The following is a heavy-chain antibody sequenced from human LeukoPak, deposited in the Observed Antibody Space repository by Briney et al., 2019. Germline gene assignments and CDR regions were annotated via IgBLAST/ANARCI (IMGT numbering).Heavy chain of an antibody. CDR2: ISSTSGSTI. D-gene: IGHD2-2*01. J-gene: IGHJ4*02. Sequence: GGSLRLSCAASGFTFSRYEMNWVRQAPGKGLEWVSYISSTSGSTIYYADSVKGRFTISRDNAKNSLYLQMNSLRAEDTAVYYCARRYCSSTSCLLDYWGQGTLVTVSS. CDR1: GFTFSRYE. V-gene: IGHV3-48*03. CDR3: ARRYCSSTSCLLDY.